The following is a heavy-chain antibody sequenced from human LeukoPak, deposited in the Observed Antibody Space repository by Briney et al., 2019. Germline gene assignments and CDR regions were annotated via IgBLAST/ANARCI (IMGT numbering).Heavy chain of an antibody. CDR2: MNPNSGNT. CDR1: RYTFTSYD. Sequence: ASVKVSCKASRYTFTSYDINWVRQATGQGLEWMGWMNPNSGNTGYAQKFQGRVTMTRNTSISTAYMELSSLRSEDTAVYYCARGSTKLRYVQYYYGMDVWGQGTTVTVSS. V-gene: IGHV1-8*01. D-gene: IGHD3-9*01. CDR3: ARGSTKLRYVQYYYGMDV. J-gene: IGHJ6*02.